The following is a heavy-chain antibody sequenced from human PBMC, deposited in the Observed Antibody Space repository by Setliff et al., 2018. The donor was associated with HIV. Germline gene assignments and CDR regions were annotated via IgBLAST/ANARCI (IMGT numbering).Heavy chain of an antibody. CDR3: ARVRFSFNNVRCFDL. D-gene: IGHD1-20*01. CDR1: RGSFSHYY. J-gene: IGHJ2*01. Sequence: SETLSLTCAVYRGSFSHYYWTWIRQSPGKGLEWIAEINQERTTFYNPSLKSRLIMSLDTSRNEVSLRLNPVTAADTATYFCARVRFSFNNVRCFDLWGPGTRVTVS. CDR2: INQERTT. V-gene: IGHV4-34*01.